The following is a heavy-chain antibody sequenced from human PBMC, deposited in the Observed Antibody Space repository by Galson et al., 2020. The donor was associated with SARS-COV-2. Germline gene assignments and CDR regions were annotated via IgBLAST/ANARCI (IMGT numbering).Heavy chain of an antibody. CDR3: AKAPTYSSPSNY. CDR1: GFTFDDYA. J-gene: IGHJ4*02. D-gene: IGHD6-19*01. Sequence: SLKISCAASGFTFDDYAMHWVRQAPGKGLEWVSGISWNSGSIGYADSVKGRFTISRDNAKNSLYLQMNSLRAEDTALYYCAKAPTYSSPSNYWGQGTLVTVSS. V-gene: IGHV3-9*01. CDR2: ISWNSGSI.